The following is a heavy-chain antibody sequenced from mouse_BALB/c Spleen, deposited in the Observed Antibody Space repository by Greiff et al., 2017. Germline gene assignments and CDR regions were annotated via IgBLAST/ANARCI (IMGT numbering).Heavy chain of an antibody. J-gene: IGHJ4*01. CDR2: ISYSGST. Sequence: EVQLQESGPGLVKPSQSLSLTCTVTGYSITSDYAWNWIRQFPGNKLEWMGYISYSGSTSYNPSLKSRISITRDTSKNQFFLQLNSVTTEDTATYYCARFMVTPYYYAMDYWGQGTSVTVSS. D-gene: IGHD2-1*01. CDR3: ARFMVTPYYYAMDY. V-gene: IGHV3-2*02. CDR1: GYSITSDYA.